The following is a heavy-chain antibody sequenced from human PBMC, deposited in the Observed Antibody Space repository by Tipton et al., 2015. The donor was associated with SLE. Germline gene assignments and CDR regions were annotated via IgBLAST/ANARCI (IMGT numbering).Heavy chain of an antibody. J-gene: IGHJ4*02. CDR1: GFTFSNAW. V-gene: IGHV3-15*01. D-gene: IGHD6-19*01. Sequence: GSLRLSCAASGFTFSNAWMSWVRQAPGKGLEWVGRIKSKTDGGTTDYAAPVKGRFTISRDDSKNTLYLQMNSLKTEDTAVYYCAREPNPSSGWYYFDYWGQGTLVTVSS. CDR2: IKSKTDGGTT. CDR3: AREPNPSSGWYYFDY.